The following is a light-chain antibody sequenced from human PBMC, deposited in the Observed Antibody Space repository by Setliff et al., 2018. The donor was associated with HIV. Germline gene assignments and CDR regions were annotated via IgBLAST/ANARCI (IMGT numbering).Light chain of an antibody. CDR2: EVT. J-gene: IGLJ1*01. V-gene: IGLV2-14*01. CDR1: SSDIGVYEY. Sequence: QSALAQAASVSGSPGQSITIFCIGTSSDIGVYEYVSWYQQHPGEAPKLIIYEVTNRPSGVSNRFSGSKSGNTASLTISGLQAEDEADYYCNSFTGTGTYVFGTGTKVTVL. CDR3: NSFTGTGTYV.